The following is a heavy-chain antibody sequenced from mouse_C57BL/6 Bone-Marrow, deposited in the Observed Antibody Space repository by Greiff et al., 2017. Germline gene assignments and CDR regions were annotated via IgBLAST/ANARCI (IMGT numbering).Heavy chain of an antibody. D-gene: IGHD1-1*01. CDR2: IRNKANNHAT. CDR1: GFTFSDAW. CDR3: TRDYGGYFDV. J-gene: IGHJ1*03. Sequence: EVKLQESGGGLVHPGGSMKLSCAASGFTFSDAWMDWVRQSPEKGLEWVAEIRNKANNHATYYPESVQGRFTISRDDSKSSVYLQLNSLRAEDPGIYYWTRDYGGYFDVWGTGTTVTVAS. V-gene: IGHV6-6*01.